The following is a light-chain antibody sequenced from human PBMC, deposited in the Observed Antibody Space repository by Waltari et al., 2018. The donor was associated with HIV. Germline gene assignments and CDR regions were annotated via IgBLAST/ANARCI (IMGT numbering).Light chain of an antibody. CDR3: QSYDSRQSGFWV. Sequence: QSVLTPPHSVSGAPGQRVTIPCTGSRPHLGAGYDVPWYQQLPGTAPKLLIYGNPNRPSGVSDRFSGSKSGTSASLAITGLQAEDEADYYCQSYDSRQSGFWVFGGGTTLTVL. CDR1: RPHLGAGYD. J-gene: IGLJ3*02. CDR2: GNP. V-gene: IGLV1-40*01.